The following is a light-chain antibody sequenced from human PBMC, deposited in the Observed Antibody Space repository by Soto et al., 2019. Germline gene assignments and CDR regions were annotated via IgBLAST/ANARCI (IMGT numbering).Light chain of an antibody. J-gene: IGLJ7*01. CDR1: SSNIGSNY. CDR2: RNN. V-gene: IGLV1-47*01. CDR3: AAWDDSLSAV. Sequence: SVLTQPPSASGTPGQRVTISCSGSSSNIGSNYVYWYQQLPGTAPKLLIYRNNQRPSGVPDRFSGSKSGTSASLAISGLRSEDEADYYCAAWDDSLSAVFGGGTQLTVL.